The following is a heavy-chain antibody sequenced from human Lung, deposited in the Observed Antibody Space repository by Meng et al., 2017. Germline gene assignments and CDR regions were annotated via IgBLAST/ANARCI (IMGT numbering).Heavy chain of an antibody. Sequence: QLGESGGGGVQPGRSLRLSCATSGFTFSTHAMHWVRQAPGKGLEWVAIISYDGSYKYYADSVQGRFTISRDNSKNTLYLQMNSLTTEDTAVYYCARDLGRETYFFDYWGQGTLVTVSS. CDR2: ISYDGSYK. J-gene: IGHJ4*02. CDR3: ARDLGRETYFFDY. V-gene: IGHV3-30*01. CDR1: GFTFSTHA. D-gene: IGHD2/OR15-2a*01.